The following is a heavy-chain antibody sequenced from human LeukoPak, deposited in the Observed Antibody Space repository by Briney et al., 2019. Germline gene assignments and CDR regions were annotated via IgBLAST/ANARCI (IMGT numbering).Heavy chain of an antibody. J-gene: IGHJ6*02. CDR2: INPNSGGT. CDR1: GYTFTGYY. CDR3: ARGWDCSGGSCNYYYYGMDV. Sequence: ASVKVPCKASGYTFTGYYMHWVRQAPGQGLEWMGWINPNSGGTNYAQKFQGRVTMTRDTSISTAYMELSRLRSDDTAVYYCARGWDCSGGSCNYYYYGMDVWGQGTTVTVSS. V-gene: IGHV1-2*02. D-gene: IGHD2-15*01.